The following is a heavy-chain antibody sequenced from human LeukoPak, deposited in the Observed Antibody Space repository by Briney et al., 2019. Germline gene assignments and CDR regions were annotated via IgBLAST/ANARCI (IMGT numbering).Heavy chain of an antibody. Sequence: GRSLRFSCAASGFTFSSYGMHWVRQAPGKGLEWVAVIWYDGDNKYYADSVKGRFTISRDNSKDTLYLQMNSLRAEDTAAYYCAKDILTGDSSGYSFDYWGQGTLVTVSS. J-gene: IGHJ4*02. CDR2: IWYDGDNK. V-gene: IGHV3-33*06. CDR1: GFTFSSYG. D-gene: IGHD5-18*01. CDR3: AKDILTGDSSGYSFDY.